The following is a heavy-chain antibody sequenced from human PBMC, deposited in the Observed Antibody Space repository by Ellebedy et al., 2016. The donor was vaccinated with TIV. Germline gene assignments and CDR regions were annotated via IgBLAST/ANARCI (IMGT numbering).Heavy chain of an antibody. V-gene: IGHV3-9*01. CDR2: ISWHGKNV. CDR1: GFTFDEHA. Sequence: GGSLRLXCEGSGFTFDEHAMHWGRQAPGKGLEWVSGISWHGKNVGYSNSVKGRFTISRDNTNNALYLEMNSLRVDDTARYYCAKEGAGVTHVDAWGQGTLVTVSS. CDR3: AKEGAGVTHVDA. J-gene: IGHJ4*02. D-gene: IGHD3-3*01.